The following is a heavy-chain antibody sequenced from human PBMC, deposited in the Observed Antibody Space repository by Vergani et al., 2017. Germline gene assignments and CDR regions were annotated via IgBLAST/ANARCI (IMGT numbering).Heavy chain of an antibody. Sequence: QVQILQSGGGVVQPGGSLRLSCTLSGFTLNTYGIHWVRQAPGKGLEWVSFIRYDGSSEYYGDSVKGRFTISRDKSQNTVNLQMNSLRTEDTAVYFCANSVIAGMVGVAYFGMDVWGRGTTVTVSS. J-gene: IGHJ6*02. CDR3: ANSVIAGMVGVAYFGMDV. V-gene: IGHV3-30*02. CDR1: GFTLNTYG. D-gene: IGHD1-26*01. CDR2: IRYDGSSE.